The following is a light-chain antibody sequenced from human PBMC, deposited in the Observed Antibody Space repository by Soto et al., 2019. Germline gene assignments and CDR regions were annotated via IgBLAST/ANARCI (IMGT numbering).Light chain of an antibody. CDR2: AAS. CDR3: QQSGDSQWM. Sequence: VMSRWRSTGPGSLWKGATLSGRGSQSVSSNLAWYQQKPGQAPRLLINAASNRATGIPDRFSGSGSGMDFSITIRSLEPEDFAVYFCQQSGDSQWMFGSGTKVDIK. J-gene: IGKJ1*01. CDR1: QSVSSN. V-gene: IGKV3D-15*01.